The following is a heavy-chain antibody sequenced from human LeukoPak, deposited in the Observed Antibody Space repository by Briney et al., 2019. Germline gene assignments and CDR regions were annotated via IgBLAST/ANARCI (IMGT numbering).Heavy chain of an antibody. V-gene: IGHV3-21*01. CDR3: AREMGTLEDY. D-gene: IGHD1-1*01. CDR1: GFTVSSNS. CDR2: ISSSSSYI. J-gene: IGHJ4*02. Sequence: GGSLRLSCTVSGFTVSSNSMSWVRQAPGKGLEWVSSISSSSSYIYYADSVKGRFTISRDNAKNSLYLQMNSLRAEDTAVYYCAREMGTLEDYWGQGTLVTVSS.